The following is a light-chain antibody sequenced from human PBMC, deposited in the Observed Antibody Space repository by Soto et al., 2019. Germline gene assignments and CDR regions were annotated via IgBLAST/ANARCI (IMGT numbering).Light chain of an antibody. CDR1: SSDVGGYNY. CDR3: CAYVSSNTLL. V-gene: IGLV2-23*01. Sequence: QSVLTQPPSASGSPGQSVTISCTGTSSDVGGYNYVSWYQQHPGKAPKLIIYEGSKRPSGISNRFSGSKSGNTASLIISGLQGDDEGDYYCCAYVSSNTLLFGGGTKLTVL. CDR2: EGS. J-gene: IGLJ3*02.